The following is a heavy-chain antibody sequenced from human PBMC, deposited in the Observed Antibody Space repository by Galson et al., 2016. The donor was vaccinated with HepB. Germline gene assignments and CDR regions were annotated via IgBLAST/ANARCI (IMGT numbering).Heavy chain of an antibody. Sequence: SVKVSCKASGYKFTSFGINWVRQAPGQGLEWMGRINSYSGDTNYAQSVQGRVTITADESTSTANMELSSLTSEDKAVYYCAKGRTASGGNGNYYYYGMDVWGQGTTVTVSS. CDR1: GYKFTSFG. CDR2: INSYSGDT. CDR3: AKGRTASGGNGNYYYYGMDV. V-gene: IGHV1-18*01. J-gene: IGHJ6*02. D-gene: IGHD4-23*01.